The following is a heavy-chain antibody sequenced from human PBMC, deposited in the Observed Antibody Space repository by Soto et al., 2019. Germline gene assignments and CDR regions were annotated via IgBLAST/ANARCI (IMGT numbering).Heavy chain of an antibody. CDR3: ARHRHPRGTVGATSPLDP. V-gene: IGHV3-53*01. CDR2: HYSGGST. J-gene: IGHJ5*02. D-gene: IGHD1-26*01. Sequence: GESLKISCAISGFSVSSNYLSWVRQAPGKGLEWVSVHYSGGSTYYADSVQGRFTISRDKSNNTLYLQMRRVRAEDTAVYFCARHRHPRGTVGATSPLDPWGQGTQVTVSS. CDR1: GFSVSSNY.